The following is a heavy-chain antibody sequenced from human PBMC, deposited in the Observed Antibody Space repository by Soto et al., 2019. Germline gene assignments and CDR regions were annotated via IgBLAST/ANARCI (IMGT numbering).Heavy chain of an antibody. J-gene: IGHJ4*02. CDR1: GGTFSTSS. V-gene: IGHV1-69*01. Sequence: QLQLVQSGTEVKEPGSSVKVSCKASGGTFSTSSFVWVRQGPGQGLEWMGGIIPIFTRTNFAQKFQGRVTLSADESTRTTCRELRSPTAEGTAIYFRARDVVRATGGDSWGQGTLVTVSS. D-gene: IGHD2-15*01. CDR2: IIPIFTRT. CDR3: ARDVVRATGGDS.